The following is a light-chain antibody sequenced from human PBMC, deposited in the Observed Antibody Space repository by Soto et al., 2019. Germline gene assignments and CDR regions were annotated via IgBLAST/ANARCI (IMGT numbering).Light chain of an antibody. CDR3: QQYHRYST. CDR1: QNINAW. CDR2: DVS. V-gene: IGKV1-5*01. Sequence: DIQMTQAPSTLSASVVDRVTITCRASQNINAWLAWYQQKPGKAPKLLIYDVSTLHSGVPSRFSGSASGTEFTLTISNLESDDFATYYCQQYHRYSTFGQGTKVDI. J-gene: IGKJ1*01.